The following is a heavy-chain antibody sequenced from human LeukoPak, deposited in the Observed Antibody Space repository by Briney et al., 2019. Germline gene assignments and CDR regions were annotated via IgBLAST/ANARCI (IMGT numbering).Heavy chain of an antibody. CDR1: GFTFSDYY. Sequence: GGSLRLSCAASGFTFSDYYMSWIRQAPGKGLEWVSYISSSGSTIYYADSVKGRFTISRDNAKNSLYLQMNSLRAEDTAVYYCARAMWLGPPFFDYWGQGTLVTVSS. V-gene: IGHV3-11*04. CDR3: ARAMWLGPPFFDY. CDR2: ISSSGSTI. D-gene: IGHD6-19*01. J-gene: IGHJ4*02.